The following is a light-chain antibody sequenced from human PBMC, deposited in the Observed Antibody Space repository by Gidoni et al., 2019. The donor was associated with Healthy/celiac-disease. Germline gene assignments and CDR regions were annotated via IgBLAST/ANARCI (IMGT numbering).Light chain of an antibody. Sequence: QSALTQPASVSGSPGQSITISCTGTSSDVGCYNYVSWYQQHPGKAPKLMIYEVSNRPSGVSNRFSGSKSGNTAALTISGRQAEDEADYYCSAYTSSSTVVFGGGTKLTVL. J-gene: IGLJ2*01. CDR2: EVS. V-gene: IGLV2-14*01. CDR1: SSDVGCYNY. CDR3: SAYTSSSTVV.